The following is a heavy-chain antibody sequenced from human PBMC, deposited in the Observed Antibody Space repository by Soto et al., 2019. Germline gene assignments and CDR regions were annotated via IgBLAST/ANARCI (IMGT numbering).Heavy chain of an antibody. J-gene: IGHJ4*02. V-gene: IGHV3-30-3*01. D-gene: IGHD6-13*01. CDR3: ARSHTGYSSSGGDY. Sequence: GGSLRLSCAASGFTFSSYAMHWVRQAPGKGLEWVAVISYDGSNKYYADSVKGRFTISRDNSKNTLYLQMNSLRAEDTAVYYCARSHTGYSSSGGDYWGQGTLVTVSS. CDR1: GFTFSSYA. CDR2: ISYDGSNK.